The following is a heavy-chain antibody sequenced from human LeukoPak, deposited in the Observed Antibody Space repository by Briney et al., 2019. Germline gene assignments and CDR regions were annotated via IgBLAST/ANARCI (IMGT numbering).Heavy chain of an antibody. CDR3: AKDLGYSSGLYFDY. J-gene: IGHJ4*02. D-gene: IGHD3-22*01. CDR2: ISYDGSNK. V-gene: IGHV3-30*18. CDR1: RFNFSSDC. Sequence: VGPLRLSCASSRFNFSSDCMHQVRQAPDKELQRVAVISYDGSNKYYADSVKGRFTISRDNSKNTLCLQMNSLRAEDTAVYYCAKDLGYSSGLYFDYWGQGTLVTVSS.